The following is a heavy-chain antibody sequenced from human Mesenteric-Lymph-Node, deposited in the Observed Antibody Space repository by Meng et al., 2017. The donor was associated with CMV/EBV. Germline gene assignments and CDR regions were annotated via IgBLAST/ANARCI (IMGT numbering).Heavy chain of an antibody. CDR2: INPNSGGT. J-gene: IGHJ6*02. V-gene: IGHV1-2*02. Sequence: ASVKVSCKASGYTFTGYYMHWVRQAPGQGLEWMGWINPNSGGTNYAQKFQGRVTMTRDTSISTAYVELSRLRSDDTAVYYCARVPASIDTAMVTFYYYYYGMDVWGQGTTVTVSS. CDR3: ARVPASIDTAMVTFYYYYYGMDV. D-gene: IGHD5-18*01. CDR1: GYTFTGYY.